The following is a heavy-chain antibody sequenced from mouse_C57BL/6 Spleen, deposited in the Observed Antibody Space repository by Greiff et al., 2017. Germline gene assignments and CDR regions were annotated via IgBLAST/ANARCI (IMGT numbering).Heavy chain of an antibody. CDR2: IYPGDGDT. CDR3: ARITTVVATYYFDY. J-gene: IGHJ2*01. V-gene: IGHV1-80*01. Sequence: QVQLQQSGAELVKPGASVKISCKASGYAFSSYWMNWVKQRPGKGLEWIGQIYPGDGDTNYNGKFKGKATLTADKSSSTAYMQLSSLTSEDSAVYFCARITTVVATYYFDYWGQGTTLTVSS. CDR1: GYAFSSYW. D-gene: IGHD1-1*01.